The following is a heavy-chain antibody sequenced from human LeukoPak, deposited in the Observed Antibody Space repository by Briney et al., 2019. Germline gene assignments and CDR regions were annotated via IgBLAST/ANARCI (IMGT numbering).Heavy chain of an antibody. CDR1: GFTFSSYE. V-gene: IGHV3-48*03. J-gene: IGHJ4*02. Sequence: GGSPRLSCAASGFTFSSYEMNWFRQAPGKGLEWLSYISSSGGAIYYADSVKGRFTISRDNAKNSLYLQMNSLRVEDTAVYFCAREGTGDRVFDYWGQGTLVTVSS. D-gene: IGHD7-27*01. CDR3: AREGTGDRVFDY. CDR2: ISSSGGAI.